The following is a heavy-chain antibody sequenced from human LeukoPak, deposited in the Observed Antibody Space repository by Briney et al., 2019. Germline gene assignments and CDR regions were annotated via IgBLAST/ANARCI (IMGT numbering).Heavy chain of an antibody. V-gene: IGHV1-69*05. CDR2: IIPIFGTA. D-gene: IGHD5-24*01. Sequence: SVKLSCNASGGTFSSYAISWVRQAPGQGLEWMGEIIPIFGTANYAQKFQGRVTITTDESTSTAYMELSSLRSEDTAVYYCARGGSRDGYNTWGRGTLVTVSS. J-gene: IGHJ4*02. CDR3: ARGGSRDGYNT. CDR1: GGTFSSYA.